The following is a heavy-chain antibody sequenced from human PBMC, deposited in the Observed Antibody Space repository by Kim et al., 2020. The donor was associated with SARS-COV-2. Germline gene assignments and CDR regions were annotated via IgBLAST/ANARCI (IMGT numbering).Heavy chain of an antibody. V-gene: IGHV4-39*01. J-gene: IGHJ6*02. D-gene: IGHD5-12*01. CDR1: GGSISVSNFF. Sequence: SQTLSLTCSVSGGSISVSNFFWVWFRQPPGKGLEWIASLYYNGGTYYNPSLKSRVTITGDTSKNQFSLTLRSVTAADTAVYYCARREEFSGYDGDYYFYGMAVWGQGTTVIV. CDR3: ARREEFSGYDGDYYFYGMAV. CDR2: LYYNGGT.